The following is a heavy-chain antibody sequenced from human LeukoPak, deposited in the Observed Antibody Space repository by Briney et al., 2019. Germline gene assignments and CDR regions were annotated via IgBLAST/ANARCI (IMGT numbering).Heavy chain of an antibody. J-gene: IGHJ3*02. Sequence: TGGSLRLSCAASGFTVSSNYMSWIRQPPGKGLEWIGEINHSGSTNYNPSLKSRVTISVDTSKNQFSLKLSSVTAADTAVYYCARIRGKQWLVRADAFDIWGQGTMVTVSS. CDR3: ARIRGKQWLVRADAFDI. V-gene: IGHV4-34*01. CDR1: GFTVSSNY. D-gene: IGHD6-19*01. CDR2: INHSGST.